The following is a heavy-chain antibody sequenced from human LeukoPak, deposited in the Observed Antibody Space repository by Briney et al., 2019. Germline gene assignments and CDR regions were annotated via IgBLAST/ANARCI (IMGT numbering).Heavy chain of an antibody. D-gene: IGHD6-13*01. CDR2: MNPNSGNT. J-gene: IGHJ5*02. Sequence: ASVKVSCKASGYTFTSYDINWVRQATGQGLEWMGWMNPNSGNTGYAQKFQGRVTMTRDTSISTAYMELSRLRSDDTAVYYCARESEDAAAGLATYNWFDPWGQGTLVTVSS. V-gene: IGHV1-8*01. CDR3: ARESEDAAAGLATYNWFDP. CDR1: GYTFTSYD.